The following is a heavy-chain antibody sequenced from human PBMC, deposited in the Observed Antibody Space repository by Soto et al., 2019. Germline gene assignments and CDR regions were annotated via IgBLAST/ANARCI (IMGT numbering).Heavy chain of an antibody. Sequence: QVQLQQWGAGLLKPSETLSLTCAVYGGSFSGYYWSWIRQPPGKGLEWIGEINHSGSTNYNPSLRSRVPISVDPSKNQFSLKLSSVTAADTAVYYCARPFYYDSSGSRDWGQGTLVTVSS. CDR1: GGSFSGYY. CDR2: INHSGST. J-gene: IGHJ4*02. D-gene: IGHD3-22*01. V-gene: IGHV4-34*01. CDR3: ARPFYYDSSGSRD.